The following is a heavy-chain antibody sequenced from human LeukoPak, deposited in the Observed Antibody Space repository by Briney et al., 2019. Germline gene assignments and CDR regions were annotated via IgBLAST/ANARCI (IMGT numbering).Heavy chain of an antibody. J-gene: IGHJ4*02. V-gene: IGHV4-61*02. Sequence: SETLSLTCTVSGASISSGSYYWSWIRQPAGKGLEWIGRIYTSGSTNYNPSLKSRVTISVDTSKNQFSLKLSSVTAADTAVYYCAREVPLDAISVAFDYWGQGTLVTVSS. CDR3: AREVPLDAISVAFDY. CDR2: IYTSGST. CDR1: GASISSGSYY. D-gene: IGHD2-21*01.